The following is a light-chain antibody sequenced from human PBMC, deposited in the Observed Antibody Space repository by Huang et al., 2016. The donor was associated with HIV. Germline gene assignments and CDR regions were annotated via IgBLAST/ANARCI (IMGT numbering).Light chain of an antibody. Sequence: EIVLTQSPGTLSLSPGERATLSCRASQSVSSRFLAWYQQKPGQAPRLLIYGASNRATGSRDRLGDSGSGTDFTLTISRLEPEDFAVFYCQQYGSSITFGQGTRLE. CDR1: QSVSSRF. J-gene: IGKJ5*01. V-gene: IGKV3-20*01. CDR3: QQYGSSIT. CDR2: GAS.